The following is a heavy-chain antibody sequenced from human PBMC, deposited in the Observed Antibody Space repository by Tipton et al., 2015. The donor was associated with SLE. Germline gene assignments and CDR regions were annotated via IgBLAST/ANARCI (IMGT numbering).Heavy chain of an antibody. J-gene: IGHJ4*02. CDR3: AKGSGTSGYYFDY. Sequence: SLRLSCVASGFTLSSYAMSWVRQAPGKGLQWVSSIAASGGNTYYADSVKGRFTISRDTSKNTLYLQMNSLRAEDTALYSCAKGSGTSGYYFDYWGQGTPVTVSS. CDR1: GFTLSSYA. CDR2: IAASGGNT. D-gene: IGHD3-9*01. V-gene: IGHV3-23*01.